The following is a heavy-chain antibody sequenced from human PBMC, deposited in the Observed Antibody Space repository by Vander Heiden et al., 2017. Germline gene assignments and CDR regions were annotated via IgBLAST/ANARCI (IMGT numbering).Heavy chain of an antibody. V-gene: IGHV3-20*04. CDR3: ARGGYSSGLAYYYYGMDV. CDR2: INWNGGST. D-gene: IGHD6-19*01. J-gene: IGHJ6*02. Sequence: EVQLVESGGGVVRPGWALGPSCAASGFHLADFGLSWVRQAPGKGLEWVSGINWNGGSTGYADSVKGRVTISRDNAKNSLYLQMNSLRAEETALYYCARGGYSSGLAYYYYGMDVWGQGTTVTVSS. CDR1: GFHLADFG.